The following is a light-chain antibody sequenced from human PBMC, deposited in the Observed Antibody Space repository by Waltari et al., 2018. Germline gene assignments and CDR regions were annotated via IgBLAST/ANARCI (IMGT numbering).Light chain of an antibody. J-gene: IGKJ1*01. CDR2: DSS. CDR3: QQSFGNPPWT. CDR1: QFINTY. Sequence: DIQMAQSPSSLSASIGDRVTITCRARQFINTYLNWYQHKPGEAPKLLIYDSSTLQIGVPSRFSGSGSGTDFTLTISGLQPEDIATYYCQQSFGNPPWTFGRGTKV. V-gene: IGKV1-39*01.